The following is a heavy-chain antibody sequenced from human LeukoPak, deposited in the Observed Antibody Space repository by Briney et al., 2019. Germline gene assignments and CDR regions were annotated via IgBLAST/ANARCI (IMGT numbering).Heavy chain of an antibody. V-gene: IGHV3-23*01. D-gene: IGHD4-11*01. J-gene: IGHJ4*02. Sequence: WGSLRLSCAASGFTFSSYAMSWVRQTPGKGLEWVSAISGSGGSTYYADSVKGRFTISRDNSKNTLYLQMNSLRAEDTAVYYCAKDIVTTGGYFDYWGQGTLVTVSS. CDR3: AKDIVTTGGYFDY. CDR1: GFTFSSYA. CDR2: ISGSGGST.